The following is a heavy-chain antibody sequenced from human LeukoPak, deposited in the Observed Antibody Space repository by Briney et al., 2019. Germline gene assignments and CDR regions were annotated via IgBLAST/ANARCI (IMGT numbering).Heavy chain of an antibody. CDR1: GGSFSGYY. D-gene: IGHD6-19*01. V-gene: IGHV4-34*01. CDR3: ARAESSGMPPHWYYYYMDV. CDR2: INHSGST. J-gene: IGHJ6*03. Sequence: SETLSLTCAVYGGSFSGYYWSWIRQPPGKGLEWIGEINHSGSTNYNPSLKSRVTISVDTSKNQFSLKLSSVTAADTAVYYCARAESSGMPPHWYYYYMDVWGKGTTVTVSS.